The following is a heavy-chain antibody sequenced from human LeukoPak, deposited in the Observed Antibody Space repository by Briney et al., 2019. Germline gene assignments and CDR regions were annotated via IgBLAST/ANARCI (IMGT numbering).Heavy chain of an antibody. J-gene: IGHJ4*02. V-gene: IGHV3-9*01. Sequence: GRSLRLSCAASGFTFDDYAMHWVRQAPGKGLEWVSGISWNSGSIGYADSVKGRFTISRDNAKNSLYVQMNSLRAEDTASYYCAKSLFSDSSGYYFDYWGQGTLVTVSS. CDR1: GFTFDDYA. CDR3: AKSLFSDSSGYYFDY. CDR2: ISWNSGSI. D-gene: IGHD3-22*01.